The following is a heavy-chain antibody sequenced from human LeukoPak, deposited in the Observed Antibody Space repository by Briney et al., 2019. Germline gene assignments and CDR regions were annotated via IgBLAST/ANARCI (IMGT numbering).Heavy chain of an antibody. D-gene: IGHD1-1*01. Sequence: PSETLSLTCTVSGGSIGSYYWTWVRQPAGKGLEWIGRIYTSGGTNYNPSLKSRVTMSVDTSENRFSLKLTSVTAADTAVYYCARAPSYNSARLDVWGQGTTVTVSS. J-gene: IGHJ6*02. CDR3: ARAPSYNSARLDV. V-gene: IGHV4-4*07. CDR2: IYTSGGT. CDR1: GGSIGSYY.